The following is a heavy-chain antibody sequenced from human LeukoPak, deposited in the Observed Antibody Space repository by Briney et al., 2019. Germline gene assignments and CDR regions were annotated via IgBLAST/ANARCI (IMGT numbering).Heavy chain of an antibody. Sequence: PSETLSLTCTVSGGSISSYYWSWIRQPPGKGLEWIGYIYYSGSTNYNPSLKSRVTISVDTSKNQFSLKLSSVTAADTAVYYCARGKPLLWFGELFDYWGQGTLVTASS. V-gene: IGHV4-59*01. J-gene: IGHJ4*02. CDR1: GGSISSYY. D-gene: IGHD3-10*01. CDR2: IYYSGST. CDR3: ARGKPLLWFGELFDY.